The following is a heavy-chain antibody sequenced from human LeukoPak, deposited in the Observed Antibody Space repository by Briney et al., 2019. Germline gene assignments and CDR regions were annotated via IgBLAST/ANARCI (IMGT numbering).Heavy chain of an antibody. CDR1: GGSISNFY. D-gene: IGHD3-16*02. CDR3: ARGERVITDAFDI. Sequence: SETLSLTCTVSGGSISNFYWSWIRQSPGKGLEWIGYIYYTGSTNYNPSLKSRVTISVDTSKNQFSLKLSSVTAADTAVYYCARGERVITDAFDIWGQGTMVTVS. J-gene: IGHJ3*02. CDR2: IYYTGST. V-gene: IGHV4-59*01.